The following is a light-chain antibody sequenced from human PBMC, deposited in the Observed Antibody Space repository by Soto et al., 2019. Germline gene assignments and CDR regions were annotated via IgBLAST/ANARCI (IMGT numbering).Light chain of an antibody. J-gene: IGLJ7*01. CDR3: QSFDSRLTAGVV. V-gene: IGLV1-40*01. CDR1: GSNIGAGYD. Sequence: QSVLTQPPSVSVAPGQRVTISCTGSGSNIGAGYDVHWYQQLPGTAPKLLIYGYINRPSGVPDRFSGSRSGTSATLAITGLQTEDEADYYCQSFDSRLTAGVVFGGGTQLTVL. CDR2: GYI.